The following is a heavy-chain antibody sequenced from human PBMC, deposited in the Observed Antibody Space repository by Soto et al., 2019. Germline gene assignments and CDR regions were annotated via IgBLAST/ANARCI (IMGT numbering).Heavy chain of an antibody. CDR1: GGTFSSYA. CDR3: ARGAGLVGATGWY. CDR2: IIPIFGTA. Sequence: QVQLVQSGAEVKKPGSSVKVSCKASGGTFSSYAISWVRQAPGQGLEWMGGIIPIFGTANYAQKFQGRVTIAADEPELTAYVERSRLRCDDTAVYYGARGAGLVGATGWYWGQGTLVTVSS. J-gene: IGHJ4*02. D-gene: IGHD1-26*01. V-gene: IGHV1-69*12.